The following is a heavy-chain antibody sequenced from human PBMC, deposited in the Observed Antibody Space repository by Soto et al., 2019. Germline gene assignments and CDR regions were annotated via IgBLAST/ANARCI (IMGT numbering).Heavy chain of an antibody. Sequence: PVGSLRLSCAASVFTFSSYEMNCVRQAPGKGLEWVSYISSSGSTIYYAGSVKGRFTISRDNAKNSLYLQMNSLRAEDTAVYYCANKQKLVEGAFDIWGQGTMVTVSS. CDR1: VFTFSSYE. V-gene: IGHV3-48*03. CDR3: ANKQKLVEGAFDI. J-gene: IGHJ3*02. D-gene: IGHD6-13*01. CDR2: ISSSGSTI.